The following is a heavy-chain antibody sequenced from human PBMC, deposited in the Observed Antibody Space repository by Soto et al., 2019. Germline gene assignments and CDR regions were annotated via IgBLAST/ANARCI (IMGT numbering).Heavy chain of an antibody. V-gene: IGHV3-66*01. CDR3: ARDVGV. CDR1: GITVYNNY. Sequence: EVQLVESGGGLVQRGGSLRLSCAASGITVYNNYMSWVRQAPGKGLEWVSVIYSGGSTSYADSVKGRFTISRDGSKNTVYLQMNSLRAEVTAVYYCARDVGVWGRGTTVTVSS. CDR2: IYSGGST. J-gene: IGHJ6*04.